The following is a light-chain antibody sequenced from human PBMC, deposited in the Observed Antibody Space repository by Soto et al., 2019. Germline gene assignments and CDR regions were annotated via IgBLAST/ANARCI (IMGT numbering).Light chain of an antibody. V-gene: IGLV2-11*01. Sequence: QSVLTQPRSVSGSPGQSVTISCTGTSSDVGVYNYVSWYQQHPGKAPKLMIYDVNTRPSGVPDRFSGSKSGNTASLTISGLQAEDEADYYCCSYAGSYVFGTGTKVTVL. CDR2: DVN. J-gene: IGLJ1*01. CDR1: SSDVGVYNY. CDR3: CSYAGSYV.